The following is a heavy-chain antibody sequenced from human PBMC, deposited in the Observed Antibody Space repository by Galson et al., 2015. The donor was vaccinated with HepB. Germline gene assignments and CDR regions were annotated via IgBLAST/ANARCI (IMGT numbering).Heavy chain of an antibody. V-gene: IGHV1-69*04. CDR1: GGTFSSYA. CDR2: IIPILGIA. CDR3: AREGIQLWLPDY. J-gene: IGHJ4*02. D-gene: IGHD5-18*01. Sequence: SVKVSCKASGGTFSSYAISWVRQAPGQGLEWMGRIIPILGIANYAQKFQGRVTITADKSTSTAYMELSSLRSEDTAVYYCAREGIQLWLPDYWGQGTLVTVSS.